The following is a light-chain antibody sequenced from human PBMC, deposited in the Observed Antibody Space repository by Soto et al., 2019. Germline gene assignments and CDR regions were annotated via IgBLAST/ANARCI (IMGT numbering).Light chain of an antibody. CDR3: QEGTYWTA. Sequence: EMVLTQSPAILSLSPGEKATLSCSASQSGSGSLGWYQQKRGQAPRLIIYDSSFRATGMPARFRGSESGADFTVTIRSLETEDFAVYYCQEGTYWTAFRGGAKVEI. CDR2: DSS. V-gene: IGKV3-11*01. CDR1: QSGSGS. J-gene: IGKJ4*01.